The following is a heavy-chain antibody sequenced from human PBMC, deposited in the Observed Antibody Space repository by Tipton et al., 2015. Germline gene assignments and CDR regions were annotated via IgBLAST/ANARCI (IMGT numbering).Heavy chain of an antibody. CDR1: AYSISSDYY. CDR2: ISHSGNT. V-gene: IGHV4-38-2*01. CDR3: ARHIAYHDNVDS. Sequence: TLSLTCAVSAYSISSDYYWGWIRQPPGKGLEWIGSISHSGNTYYNPSLKSRVTMSRDTSKNQFSLKLTSVTAADTALYYCARHIAYHDNVDSWGQGTLVTVSS. J-gene: IGHJ4*02. D-gene: IGHD2-21*01.